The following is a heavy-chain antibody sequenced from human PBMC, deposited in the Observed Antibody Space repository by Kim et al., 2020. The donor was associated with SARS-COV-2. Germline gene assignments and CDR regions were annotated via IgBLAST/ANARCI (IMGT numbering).Heavy chain of an antibody. Sequence: SETLSLTCTVSGGSISSGGYFWSWIRQHPGKGLEWIGYIYYSGSTYYNPSLKSRVTISVDTSKNQFSLKLSSVTAADTAVYYCARYAPRVFDTVTTYAFEIWGQGTMVTVSS. J-gene: IGHJ3*02. CDR2: IYYSGST. D-gene: IGHD4-17*01. CDR1: GGSISSGGYF. V-gene: IGHV4-31*03. CDR3: ARYAPRVFDTVTTYAFEI.